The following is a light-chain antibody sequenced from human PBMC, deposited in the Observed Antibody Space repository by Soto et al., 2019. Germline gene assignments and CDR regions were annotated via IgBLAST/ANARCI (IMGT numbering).Light chain of an antibody. Sequence: QSVLTQPPSVSGAPGQRVTISCTGSSSNIGAGYDVNWYQQLPGAAPKFLIYGNSNRPSGVPDRFSGSKSGTSASLAITGLQAEDEADYCCQSYDSRLSGYVFGTGTKVTVL. CDR3: QSYDSRLSGYV. CDR2: GNS. V-gene: IGLV1-40*01. J-gene: IGLJ1*01. CDR1: SSNIGAGYD.